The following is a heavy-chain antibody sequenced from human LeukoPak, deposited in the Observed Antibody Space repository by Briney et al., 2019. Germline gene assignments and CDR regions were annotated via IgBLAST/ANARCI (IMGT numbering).Heavy chain of an antibody. D-gene: IGHD1-26*01. Sequence: ASVKVSCKASGYTFTSYYMHWVRQAPGHGPEWMGWISPNSGGTDYAQRFQGGVTLTRDTSISTAYMELSSLRSDDTAVYYCARGSPEAGATRGYFDYWGQGTLVTVSS. J-gene: IGHJ4*02. CDR2: ISPNSGGT. CDR3: ARGSPEAGATRGYFDY. CDR1: GYTFTSYY. V-gene: IGHV1-2*02.